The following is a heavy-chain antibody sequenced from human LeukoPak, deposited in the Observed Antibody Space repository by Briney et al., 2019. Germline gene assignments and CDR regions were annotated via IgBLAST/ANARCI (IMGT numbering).Heavy chain of an antibody. CDR1: GDSISNGYY. CDR2: IYHTGST. V-gene: IGHV4-38-2*02. CDR3: ARGRSGYGGNSGIASCDY. D-gene: IGHD4-23*01. Sequence: PSETLSLTCTVSGDSISNGYYWGWIRQAPGKGLEWIGSIYHTGSTYYNPSLKSRVIISVDTSKKQFYLKLSSVTAADTAVYYCARGRSGYGGNSGIASCDYWGQGTLVTVSS. J-gene: IGHJ4*02.